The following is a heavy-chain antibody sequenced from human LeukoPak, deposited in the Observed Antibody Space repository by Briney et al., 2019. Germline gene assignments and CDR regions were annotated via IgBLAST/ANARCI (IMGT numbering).Heavy chain of an antibody. CDR2: IRKDGGEE. CDR1: GFTFSGYW. CDR3: AKRSAESSGYFDY. V-gene: IGHV3-7*01. J-gene: IGHJ4*02. Sequence: PGGSLRLSCLASGFTFSGYWMTWVRQAPGKGLEWVAYIRKDGGEEYYADSVKGRFTISRDNAKKSLYLQMNSLRAEDTAVYYCAKRSAESSGYFDYWGQGTLVTVSS. D-gene: IGHD6-19*01.